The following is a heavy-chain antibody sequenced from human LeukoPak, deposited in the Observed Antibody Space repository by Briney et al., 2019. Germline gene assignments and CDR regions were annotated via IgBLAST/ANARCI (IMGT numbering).Heavy chain of an antibody. D-gene: IGHD3-22*01. CDR3: ASSYYYDSSGYYDGDDY. CDR2: IIPIFGTA. V-gene: IGHV1-69*05. CDR1: GGTFSSYA. Sequence: GSSVKVSCKASGGTFSSYAISWVRQAPGQGREWMGGIIPIFGTANYAQKFQGRATITTDESTSTAYMELSSLRSEDTAVYYCASSYYYDSSGYYDGDDYWGQGTLVTVSS. J-gene: IGHJ4*02.